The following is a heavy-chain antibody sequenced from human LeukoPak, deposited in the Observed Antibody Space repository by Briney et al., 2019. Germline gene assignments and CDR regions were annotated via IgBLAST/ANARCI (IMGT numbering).Heavy chain of an antibody. CDR2: IKEDGVEK. CDR1: GFTFSSYS. V-gene: IGHV3-7*04. CDR3: VRRAWLEY. Sequence: PGGSLRLSCAASGFTFSSYSMNWVRQAPGKGLEWVANIKEDGVEKNYVNSVKGRFTVSRDNGKNSLFLEMNSLRAEDTALYYCVRRAWLEYWGQGTPVTVSS. J-gene: IGHJ4*02.